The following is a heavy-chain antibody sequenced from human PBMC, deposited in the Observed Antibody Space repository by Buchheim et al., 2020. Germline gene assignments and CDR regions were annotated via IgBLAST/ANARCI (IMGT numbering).Heavy chain of an antibody. CDR3: ARQYSSGWYHY. J-gene: IGHJ4*02. D-gene: IGHD6-19*01. V-gene: IGHV4-61*02. CDR2: IYTSGST. CDR1: GGSISSGSYY. Sequence: QVRLQESGPGLVKPSQTLSLTCTVSGGSISSGSYYWSWIRQPAGKGLEWIGRIYTSGSTNYNPSLKSRVTLSVDTSKNHFSLKLSSVTAADTAVYYCARQYSSGWYHYWGQGTL.